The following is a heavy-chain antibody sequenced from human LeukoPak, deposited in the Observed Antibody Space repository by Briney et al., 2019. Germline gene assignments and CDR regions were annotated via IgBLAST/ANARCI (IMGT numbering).Heavy chain of an antibody. D-gene: IGHD1-26*01. V-gene: IGHV4-4*02. Sequence: SETLSLTCGVSGGSISSTNWWWWVRQPPGQGLEWIGEISLSGLTNYNPSLKSRVTMSLDKSKNHLSLNLTSVTAADTAVYYCSRESGAFCPFGYWGQGTLVTVSS. J-gene: IGHJ4*02. CDR2: ISLSGLT. CDR3: SRESGAFCPFGY. CDR1: GGSISSTNW.